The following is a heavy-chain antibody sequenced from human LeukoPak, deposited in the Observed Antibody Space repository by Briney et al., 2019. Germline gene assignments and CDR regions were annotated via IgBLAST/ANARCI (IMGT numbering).Heavy chain of an antibody. CDR3: ARCYRRSGDYYYYMDV. V-gene: IGHV1-69*13. D-gene: IGHD5-18*01. CDR1: GGTFSSYA. Sequence: SVQVSCKASGGTFSSYAISWVRQAPGQGLEWMGGIIPIFGTANYAQKFQGRVTITADESTSTAYMELSSLRSEDTAVYYCARCYRRSGDYYYYMDVWGKGTTVTVSS. CDR2: IIPIFGTA. J-gene: IGHJ6*03.